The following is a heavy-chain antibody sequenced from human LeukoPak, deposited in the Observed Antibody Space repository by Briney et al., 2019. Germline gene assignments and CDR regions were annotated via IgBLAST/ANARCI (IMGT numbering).Heavy chain of an antibody. CDR2: ISSDGSST. CDR3: ARDQRVTGRPDIDY. D-gene: IGHD6-6*01. Sequence: GRSLRLSCAASGFTFRNHWMHWVRQTPGKGLVWVSRISSDGSSTTYADSVKGRFTISRDNAKNTLYLQMNNLRAEDAAMYYCARDQRVTGRPDIDYWGQGTLVIVSS. CDR1: GFTFRNHW. J-gene: IGHJ4*02. V-gene: IGHV3-74*03.